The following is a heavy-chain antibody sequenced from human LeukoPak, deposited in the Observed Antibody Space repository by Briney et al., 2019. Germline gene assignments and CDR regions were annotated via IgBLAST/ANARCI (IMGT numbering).Heavy chain of an antibody. CDR2: INHSGST. CDR1: GGSFSGYY. CDR3: ARARGEYSYGYHY. J-gene: IGHJ4*02. V-gene: IGHV4-34*01. Sequence: PSETLSLTCAVYGGSFSGYYWSWIRQPPGKGLEWIGEINHSGSTNYNPSLKSRVTISVDTSKNQFSLKLSSVTAADTAVYYCARARGEYSYGYHYWGQGTLVTVSS. D-gene: IGHD5-18*01.